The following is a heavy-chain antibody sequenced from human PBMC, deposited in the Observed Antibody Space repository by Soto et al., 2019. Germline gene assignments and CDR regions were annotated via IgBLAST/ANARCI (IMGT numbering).Heavy chain of an antibody. D-gene: IGHD3-10*01. V-gene: IGHV4-34*01. CDR1: GGSFSGYQ. CDR2: INDSGNI. CDR3: ARGLRLWVGELCRRGGYYYDMDV. Sequence: QVQLQQWGAGLLKPSETLSLTCAVYGGSFSGYQWSWIRQTPGKGLEWIGEINDSGNINYNPSLKSRVSIFVDTAKKQISLKLSSGTAADPAVYYCARGLRLWVGELCRRGGYYYDMDVWGKGTAVTVSS. J-gene: IGHJ6*03.